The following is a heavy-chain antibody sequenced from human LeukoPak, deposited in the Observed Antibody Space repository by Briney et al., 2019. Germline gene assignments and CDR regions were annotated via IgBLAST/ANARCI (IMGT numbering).Heavy chain of an antibody. V-gene: IGHV5-51*01. J-gene: IGHJ4*02. CDR3: ARSIRRYYDSSGYSNDY. CDR1: GYSFTNYW. CDR2: IYPGDSDT. Sequence: GESLKISCKGSGYSFTNYWIGWVRQIPGKGLEWMGIIYPGDSDTRYSPSFQGQVTISADKSISTAYLQWSSLKASDTAMYYCARSIRRYYDSSGYSNDYWGQGTLVTVSS. D-gene: IGHD3-22*01.